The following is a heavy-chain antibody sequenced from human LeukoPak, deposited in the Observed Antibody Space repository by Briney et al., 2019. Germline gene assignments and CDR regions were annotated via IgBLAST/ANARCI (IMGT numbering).Heavy chain of an antibody. CDR1: GGSISSSSYY. CDR3: ARHANRHDAFDI. Sequence: PSETLSLTGTVSGGSISSSSYYWGWIRQPPGKGLEWIGSIYYSGSTYYNPSLKSRVTISVDTSKNQFSLKLSSVTAADTAVYYCARHANRHDAFDIWGQGTMVTVSS. V-gene: IGHV4-39*01. J-gene: IGHJ3*02. D-gene: IGHD3-16*02. CDR2: IYYSGST.